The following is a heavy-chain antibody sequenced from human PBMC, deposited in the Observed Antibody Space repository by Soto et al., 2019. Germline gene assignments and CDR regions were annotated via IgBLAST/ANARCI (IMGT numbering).Heavy chain of an antibody. CDR1: GGTFSSYA. CDR3: ARDGGVYDYSPFDY. J-gene: IGHJ4*02. V-gene: IGHV1-69*12. Sequence: QVQLVQSGAEVKKPGSSVKVSCQASGGTFSSYAISWVRQAPGQGLEWMGGILPIFGTADYAQKFQGRVTITADESTSTAYMELSSLRSEDTAVYYCARDGGVYDYSPFDYWGQGTLVTVSS. D-gene: IGHD4-4*01. CDR2: ILPIFGTA.